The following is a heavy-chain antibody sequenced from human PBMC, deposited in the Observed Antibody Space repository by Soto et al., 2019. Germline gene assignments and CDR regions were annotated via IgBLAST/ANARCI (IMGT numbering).Heavy chain of an antibody. CDR2: ISSSSSYI. CDR1: GFSFSSYS. J-gene: IGHJ4*02. Sequence: GGSLRLSCAASGFSFSSYSMNWVRQAPGKGLEWVSSISSSSSYIYYADSVKGRFTISRDNAKNSLYLQMNSLRAEDTAVYYCAATLAARSVTYYWGQGTLVTASS. D-gene: IGHD6-6*01. CDR3: AATLAARSVTYY. V-gene: IGHV3-21*01.